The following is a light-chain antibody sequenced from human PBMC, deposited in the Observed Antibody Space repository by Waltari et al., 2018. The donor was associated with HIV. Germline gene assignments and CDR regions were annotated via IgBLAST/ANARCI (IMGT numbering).Light chain of an antibody. J-gene: IGKJ2*01. CDR1: QSVNNN. V-gene: IGKV3-15*01. Sequence: EIVMTQSPATLSVSPGERATLSCRASQSVNNNLAWYQQKPGQAPRLLMYGASTRATGIPARFSGSGSGTEFTLTISSLQSEDFAVYYCQQYNNWLYTFGQGTKLEIK. CDR2: GAS. CDR3: QQYNNWLYT.